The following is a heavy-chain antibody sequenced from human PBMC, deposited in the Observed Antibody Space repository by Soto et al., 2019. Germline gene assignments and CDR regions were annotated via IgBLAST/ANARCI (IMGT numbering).Heavy chain of an antibody. CDR1: GYSFTTYW. CDR2: IDPSDSYT. D-gene: IGHD5-18*01. V-gene: IGHV5-10-1*01. Sequence: GESLKISCKGSGYSFTTYWISWVRQMPGKGLEWMGRIDPSDSYTNFSPSFQGHVTISTDKSISTAYLQWSSLKASDTATYYCAREIPGYSYGIDYWGQGTLVTVSS. J-gene: IGHJ4*02. CDR3: AREIPGYSYGIDY.